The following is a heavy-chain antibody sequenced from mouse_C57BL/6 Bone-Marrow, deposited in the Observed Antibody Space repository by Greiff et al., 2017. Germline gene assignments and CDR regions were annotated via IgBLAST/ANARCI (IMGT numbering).Heavy chain of an antibody. V-gene: IGHV1-61*01. J-gene: IGHJ4*01. CDR1: GYTFTSYW. Sequence: QVQLQQPGAELVRPGSSVKLSCKASGYTFTSYWIDWVKQRPGQGLEWIGNIYPSDSETHYNQKFKEKATLTVDKSSSTAYMQLSSLTSEDSAVYYCARLSPYAMDYWGQGTSVTVSS. CDR2: IYPSDSET. CDR3: ARLSPYAMDY.